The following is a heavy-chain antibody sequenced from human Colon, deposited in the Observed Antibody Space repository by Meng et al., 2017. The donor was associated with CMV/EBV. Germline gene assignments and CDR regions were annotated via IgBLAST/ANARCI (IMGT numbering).Heavy chain of an antibody. CDR1: GFTFSSSA. CDR2: ISGSGSTT. CDR3: ARDPLQLGVNDSFDY. D-gene: IGHD1-7*01. J-gene: IGHJ4*02. V-gene: IGHV3-23*01. Sequence: GGSLRLSCAASGFTFSSSAMTWVRQAPGKGLEWVAFISGSGSTTDYADSVKGRFTISRDNSKNMLHLQMDNLRAEGTAVYYCARDPLQLGVNDSFDYWGQGTLVTVSS.